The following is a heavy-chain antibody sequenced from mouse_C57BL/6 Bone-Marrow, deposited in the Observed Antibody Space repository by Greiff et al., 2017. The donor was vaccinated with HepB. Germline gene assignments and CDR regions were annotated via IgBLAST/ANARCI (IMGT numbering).Heavy chain of an antibody. V-gene: IGHV1-42*01. Sequence: VQLKQSGPELVKPGASVKISCKASGYSFTGYYMNWVKQSPEKSLEWIGEINPSTGGTTYNQKFKAKATLTVDKSSSTAYMQLKSLTSEDSAVYYCARGGYYVEWYFDVWGTGTTVTVSS. J-gene: IGHJ1*03. CDR1: GYSFTGYY. D-gene: IGHD2-3*01. CDR2: INPSTGGT. CDR3: ARGGYYVEWYFDV.